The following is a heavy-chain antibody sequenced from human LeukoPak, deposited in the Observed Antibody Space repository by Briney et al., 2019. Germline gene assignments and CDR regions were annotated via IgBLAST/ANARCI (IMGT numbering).Heavy chain of an antibody. CDR3: AKAWPAAGTFDS. J-gene: IGHJ4*02. D-gene: IGHD6-13*01. CDR2: ILPGCGDT. V-gene: IGHV3-23*01. CDR1: GFTFSSYA. Sequence: PGGSLRLSCAASGFTFSSYAMTWVRQAPGKGLEWVSTILPGCGDTYYADSVKGRFTISRDTSKNTLYLQMNTLRVEDTAVYYCAKAWPAAGTFDSWGQGSLVTVSS.